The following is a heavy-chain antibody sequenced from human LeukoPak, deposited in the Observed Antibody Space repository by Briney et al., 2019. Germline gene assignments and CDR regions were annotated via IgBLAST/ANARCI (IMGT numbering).Heavy chain of an antibody. CDR3: TTGVMITFGGVVVFDY. J-gene: IGHJ4*02. Sequence: PGGSLRLSCAASGFTFSNAWMSWVRQAPGKGLEWVGRIKSKTDGGTTDYAAPVKGRFTISRDDSKNTLYLQMNSLKTEDTAVYYCTTGVMITFGGVVVFDYWGQGTLVTVSS. CDR1: GFTFSNAW. V-gene: IGHV3-15*01. D-gene: IGHD3-16*02. CDR2: IKSKTDGGTT.